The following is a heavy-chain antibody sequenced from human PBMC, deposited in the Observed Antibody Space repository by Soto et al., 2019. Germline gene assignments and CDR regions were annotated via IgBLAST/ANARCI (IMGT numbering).Heavy chain of an antibody. J-gene: IGHJ3*02. CDR1: GFTFSSYS. CDR3: ARDPIVGATAFDI. V-gene: IGHV3-21*01. CDR2: ISSSSSYM. Sequence: GGSLRLSCAASGFTFSSYSMNWVRQAPGKGLEWVSSISSSSSYMYYADSVKGRFTISRDNAKNSLYLQMNSLRAEDTAVYYCARDPIVGATAFDIWGQGTMVTVSS. D-gene: IGHD1-26*01.